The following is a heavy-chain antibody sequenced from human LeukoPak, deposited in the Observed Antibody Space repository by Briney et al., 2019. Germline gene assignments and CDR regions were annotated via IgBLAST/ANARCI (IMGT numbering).Heavy chain of an antibody. CDR3: ARGPYGSGSMYYYGMDV. J-gene: IGHJ6*04. V-gene: IGHV4-59*01. Sequence: SETLSLTCTVSGVSISSYYWSWIRQPPGKGLEWIGDIYYSGSTNYNPSLKSRVTISVDTSKNQFSLKLSSVTAADTAVYYCARGPYGSGSMYYYGMDVWGKGTTVTVSS. CDR2: IYYSGST. CDR1: GVSISSYY. D-gene: IGHD3-10*01.